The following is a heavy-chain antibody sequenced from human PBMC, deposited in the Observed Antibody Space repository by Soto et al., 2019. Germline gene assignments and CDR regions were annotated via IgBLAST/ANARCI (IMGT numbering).Heavy chain of an antibody. CDR3: ARDKITGLFDY. D-gene: IGHD2-8*02. CDR2: INHSGST. V-gene: IGHV4-34*01. CDR1: GVSFSGYY. Sequence: QVQLQQWGAGLLKPSETLSLTCAVYGVSFSGYYWTWIRQPPGTGLEWIGEINHSGSTNYNPSLKSRVTISVDTSKIQFSLKLTSVTAADTAVYYCARDKITGLFDYWGQGTLVTVSS. J-gene: IGHJ4*02.